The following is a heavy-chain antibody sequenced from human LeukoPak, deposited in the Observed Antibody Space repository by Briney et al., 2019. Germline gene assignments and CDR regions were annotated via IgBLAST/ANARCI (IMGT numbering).Heavy chain of an antibody. CDR3: ARGTIFGVVIIGKFDY. CDR2: INHSGST. CDR1: GGSFSGYY. J-gene: IGHJ4*02. V-gene: IGHV4-34*01. D-gene: IGHD3-3*01. Sequence: PSETLSLTCAVYGGSFSGYYWSWIRQPPGKRLEWIGEINHSGSTNYNPSLKSRVTISVDTSKNQFSLKLSSVTAADTAVYYCARGTIFGVVIIGKFDYWGQGTLVTVSS.